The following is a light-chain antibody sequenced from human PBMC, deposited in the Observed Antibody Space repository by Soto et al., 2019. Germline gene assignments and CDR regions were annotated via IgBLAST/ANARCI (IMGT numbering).Light chain of an antibody. J-gene: IGLJ2*01. CDR1: SSDVGSYNL. V-gene: IGLV2-23*01. CDR2: EGT. Sequence: QSVLTQPASLSGSPGQSITISCTGTSSDVGSYNLVSWYQQHPGKAPKLMIYEGTKRPSGVSNRFSGSKSGNTASLTISGLQAEDEADYCCCSYARTSTFLFGGGTKLTVL. CDR3: CSYARTSTFL.